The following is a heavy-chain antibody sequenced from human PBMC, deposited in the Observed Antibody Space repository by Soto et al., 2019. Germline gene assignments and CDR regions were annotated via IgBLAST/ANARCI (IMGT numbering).Heavy chain of an antibody. V-gene: IGHV3-20*01. CDR3: ARVQTPYDSRPYYYYYYMDV. D-gene: IGHD3-3*01. CDR1: GFTFDDYG. Sequence: PGGSLRLSCAASGFTFDDYGMSWVRQAPGKGLEWVSGINWNGGSTGYADSVKGRFTISRDNAKNSLYLQMNSLRAEDTALYHCARVQTPYDSRPYYYYYYMDVWGKGTTVTVSS. J-gene: IGHJ6*03. CDR2: INWNGGST.